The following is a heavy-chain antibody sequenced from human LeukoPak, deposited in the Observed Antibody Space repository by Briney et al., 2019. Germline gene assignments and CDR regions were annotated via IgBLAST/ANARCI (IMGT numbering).Heavy chain of an antibody. D-gene: IGHD3-10*01. CDR3: ARNGGSGSYAD. V-gene: IGHV3-21*01. J-gene: IGHJ4*02. CDR2: ISSSYI. Sequence: PGGSLRLSCAASGFTFSSYSMNWVRQAPGKGLEWVSSISSSYIYYADSVKGRFTISRDNAKNSLYLQMNSLRAEDTAVYDCARNGGSGSYADWGQGTLVTVSS. CDR1: GFTFSSYS.